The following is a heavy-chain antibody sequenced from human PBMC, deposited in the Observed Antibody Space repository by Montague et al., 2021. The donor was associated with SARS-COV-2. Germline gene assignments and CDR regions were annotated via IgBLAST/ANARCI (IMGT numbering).Heavy chain of an antibody. CDR3: TRLSLGWNTD. V-gene: IGHV4-59*08. J-gene: IGHJ1*01. Sequence: SETLPLTCTVSGDSMTDSYWSWIRQPPGKGLEYIGYIYFSGSTNYNPSLKSRLTISVDTSKNQFSLKLSSVTAADTAVYFCTRLSLGWNTDWGQGTLVTVSS. CDR1: GDSMTDSY. CDR2: IYFSGST. D-gene: IGHD1-1*01.